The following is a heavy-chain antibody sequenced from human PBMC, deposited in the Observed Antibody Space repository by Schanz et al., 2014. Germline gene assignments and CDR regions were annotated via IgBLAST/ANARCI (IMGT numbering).Heavy chain of an antibody. Sequence: QVQLVQSGAEVKKPGASVKVSCEISGYTVSALAMHWVRQAPGQGLEWMGRIIPILDKTNYAQKFQGRVTMTADKSTSTVYMEVSGLRSEDTAVYYCAKVDRTRYYAMDVWGQGTTVTVSS. CDR2: IIPILDKT. D-gene: IGHD3-9*01. CDR3: AKVDRTRYYAMDV. J-gene: IGHJ6*02. V-gene: IGHV1-69*04. CDR1: GYTVSALA.